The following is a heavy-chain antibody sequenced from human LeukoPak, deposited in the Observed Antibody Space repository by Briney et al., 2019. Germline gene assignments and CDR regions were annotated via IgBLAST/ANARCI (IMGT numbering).Heavy chain of an antibody. CDR1: GFTFSSYG. V-gene: IGHV3-30*18. CDR2: ISYDGSNK. Sequence: GGSLRLSCAASGFTFSSYGMHWVRQAPGKGLEWVAVISYDGSNKHYADSVKGRFTISRDNSKNTLYLQMNSLRAEDTAVYYCAKETLAYCSSTSCYPLWGQGTLVTVSS. J-gene: IGHJ4*02. D-gene: IGHD2-2*01. CDR3: AKETLAYCSSTSCYPL.